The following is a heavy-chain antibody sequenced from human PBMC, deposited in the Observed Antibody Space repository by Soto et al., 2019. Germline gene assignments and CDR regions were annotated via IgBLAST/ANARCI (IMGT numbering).Heavy chain of an antibody. D-gene: IGHD4-17*01. CDR1: GGSISSYY. CDR3: ARWYGGSLDY. J-gene: IGHJ4*02. Sequence: NPSETLSLTCTVSGGSISSYYWSWIRQPPGKGLEWIGYIYYSGSTNYNPSLKSRVTISVDTSKNQFSLKLSSVTAADTAVYYCARWYGGSLDYWGQGNLVTVSS. V-gene: IGHV4-59*01. CDR2: IYYSGST.